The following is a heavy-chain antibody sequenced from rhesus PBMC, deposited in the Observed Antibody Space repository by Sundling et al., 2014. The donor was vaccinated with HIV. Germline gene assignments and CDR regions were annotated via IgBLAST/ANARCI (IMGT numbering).Heavy chain of an antibody. CDR1: GYSISSPYY. J-gene: IGHJ4*01. V-gene: IGHV4-106*01. Sequence: QVQLQESGPGLVTPSETLSLTCTVSGYSISSPYYWNWIRQPPGKGLEWIGYIYGSGGGTYLNPSLKSRVTLSIDTSKNQFSLNLNSVTAADTAVYYCGRHTYYDDYWGQGVLVTVSS. D-gene: IGHD3-40*01. CDR3: GRHTYYDDY. CDR2: IYGSGGGT.